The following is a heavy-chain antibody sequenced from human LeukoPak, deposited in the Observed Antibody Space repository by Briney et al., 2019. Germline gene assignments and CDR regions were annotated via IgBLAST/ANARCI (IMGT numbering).Heavy chain of an antibody. Sequence: SETLSLTCTVSGVSISSYYWSWIRQPPGKGLEWIGYIYSSGSTNYNPSLKSRVTISIDTSKNQFSLKLSSVTAADTAVYYCATTKGAMYAFDIWGQGTMVTVSS. CDR1: GVSISSYY. CDR2: IYSSGST. V-gene: IGHV4-59*01. CDR3: ATTKGAMYAFDI. J-gene: IGHJ3*02. D-gene: IGHD1-26*01.